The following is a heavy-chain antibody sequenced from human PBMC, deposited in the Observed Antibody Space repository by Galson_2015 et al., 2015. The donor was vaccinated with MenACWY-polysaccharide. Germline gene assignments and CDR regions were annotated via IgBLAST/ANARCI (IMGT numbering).Heavy chain of an antibody. V-gene: IGHV3-23*01. J-gene: IGHJ4*02. CDR1: EFTFSSYP. CDR3: AKEKEPSKVSTRRGFDY. Sequence: SLRLSCAGSEFTFSSYPMSWVRQAPGKGPEWVSAISSSGDNTYYADSVKGRFTISRDNSKSTLYLQMNSLRAEDTAVYYCAKEKEPSKVSTRRGFDYWGQGTLVTVSS. D-gene: IGHD5/OR15-5a*01. CDR2: ISSSGDNT.